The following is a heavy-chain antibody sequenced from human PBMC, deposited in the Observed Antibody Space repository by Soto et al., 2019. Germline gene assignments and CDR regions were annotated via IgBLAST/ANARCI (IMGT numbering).Heavy chain of an antibody. CDR1: GFTLSYYW. D-gene: IGHD2-15*01. J-gene: IGHJ4*02. CDR2: IKEDGSEK. Sequence: EVQLMESGGGLVQPGGSLRLSCAASGFTLSYYWMSWVRQAPGKGLEWVANIKEDGSEKYYVDSVKGRFTISRDNAQNSVFLQMNSLRVEDTAIYYWARDCSGGSCQYWGQGTLVTVSS. CDR3: ARDCSGGSCQY. V-gene: IGHV3-7*01.